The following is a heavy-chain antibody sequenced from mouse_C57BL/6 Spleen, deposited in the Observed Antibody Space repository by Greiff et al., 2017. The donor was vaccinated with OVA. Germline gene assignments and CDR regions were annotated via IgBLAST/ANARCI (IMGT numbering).Heavy chain of an antibody. CDR3: ARIGGDDGYYYAMDY. V-gene: IGHV2-2*01. Sequence: QVQLKQSGPGLVQPSQSLSITCTVSGFSLTSYGVHWVRQSPGKGLEWLGVIWSGGSTDYNAAFISRLSISKDNSKIQVFFKMNSLQADDTAIYYCARIGGDDGYYYAMDYWGQGTSVTVSS. D-gene: IGHD2-3*01. J-gene: IGHJ4*01. CDR2: IWSGGST. CDR1: GFSLTSYG.